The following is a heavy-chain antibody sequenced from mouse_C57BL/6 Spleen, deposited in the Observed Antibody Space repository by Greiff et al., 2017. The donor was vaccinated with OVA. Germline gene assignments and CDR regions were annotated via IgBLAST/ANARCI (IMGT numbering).Heavy chain of an antibody. CDR3: AKDLDY. V-gene: IGHV1-69*01. CDR2: IDPSDSYT. CDR1: GYTFTSYW. Sequence: QVLLLQPGADLVMPGASVKLSCTASGYTFTSYWMYWVNQSPGQGLEWIGDIDPSDSYTNYNQKFKGKFTLTLDKSSSTAYMQLSSLTSEDSSVYYCAKDLDYWGQGTTLTVSS. J-gene: IGHJ2*01.